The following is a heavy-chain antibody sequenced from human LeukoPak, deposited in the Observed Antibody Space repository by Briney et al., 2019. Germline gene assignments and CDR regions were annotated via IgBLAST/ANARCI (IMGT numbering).Heavy chain of an antibody. CDR1: GYTFTSYG. J-gene: IGHJ6*02. CDR3: ASGYYDSSGYPYYYGMDV. CDR2: ISAYNGNT. V-gene: IGHV1-18*01. D-gene: IGHD3-22*01. Sequence: ASVKVSCKASGYTFTSYGISWVRQAPGQGLEWMGWISAYNGNTNYAQKLQGRVTMTTDTSTSTAYMELRSLRSGDTAVYYCASGYYDSSGYPYYYGMDVWGQGTTVTVSS.